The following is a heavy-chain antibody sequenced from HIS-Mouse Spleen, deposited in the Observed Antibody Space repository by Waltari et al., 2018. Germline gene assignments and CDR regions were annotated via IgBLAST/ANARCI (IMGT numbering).Heavy chain of an antibody. CDR2: IYTSGSP. Sequence: QVQLQESGPGLVKPSETLSLTCTVSGGSISSYYWSWIRQPAGKGLEWIGRIYTSGSPNYNPSLNGRVTMSVDTSKNQFSLKLSSVTAADTAVYYCARDFHDFWSGYYGGDKKHDAFDIWGQGTMVTVSS. CDR1: GGSISSYY. CDR3: ARDFHDFWSGYYGGDKKHDAFDI. V-gene: IGHV4-4*07. D-gene: IGHD3-3*01. J-gene: IGHJ3*02.